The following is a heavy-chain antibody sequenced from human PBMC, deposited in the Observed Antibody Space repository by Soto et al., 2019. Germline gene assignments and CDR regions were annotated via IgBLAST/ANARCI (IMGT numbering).Heavy chain of an antibody. CDR1: GFTFSNYL. CDR2: IDSDGSDT. CDR3: ARDGYIGFDY. D-gene: IGHD5-12*01. V-gene: IGHV3-74*01. J-gene: IGHJ4*02. Sequence: EVQLVESGGGLVQPGGSLRLSCAASGFTFSNYLMHWVRQAPGKGLVWVSRIDSDGSDTIYADSVKGRFTVSRDNAKNTLYLQMHSLRTEDTATYYCARDGYIGFDYWGQGTLVTVSS.